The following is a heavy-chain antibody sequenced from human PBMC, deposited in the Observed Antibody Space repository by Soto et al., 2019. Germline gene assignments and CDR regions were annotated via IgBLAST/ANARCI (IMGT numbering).Heavy chain of an antibody. CDR1: GFTFSSYG. J-gene: IGHJ4*02. V-gene: IGHV3-30*03. D-gene: IGHD3-22*01. CDR2: ISYDGSNK. Sequence: PGGSLRLSCAASGFTFSSYGMHWVRQAPGKGLEWVALISYDGSNKYYADSVKGRFTISRDNSKNTLYLQMNSLRAEDTAVYYCARYYYYDSSGYSRPFDYWGQGTLVTVSS. CDR3: ARYYYYDSSGYSRPFDY.